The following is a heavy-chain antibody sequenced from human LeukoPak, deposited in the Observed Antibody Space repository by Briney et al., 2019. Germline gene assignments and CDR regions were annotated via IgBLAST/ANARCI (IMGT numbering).Heavy chain of an antibody. CDR3: ARGVGSSWYWVSNWFDP. CDR2: INHSGST. J-gene: IGHJ5*02. V-gene: IGHV4-39*07. D-gene: IGHD6-13*01. CDR1: GGSISSSSYY. Sequence: PSETLSLTCTVSGGSISSSSYYWGWIRQPPGKGLEWIGEINHSGSTNYNPSLKSRVTVSVDTSKNQFSLKLSSVTAADTAVYYCARGVGSSWYWVSNWFDPWGQGTLVTVSS.